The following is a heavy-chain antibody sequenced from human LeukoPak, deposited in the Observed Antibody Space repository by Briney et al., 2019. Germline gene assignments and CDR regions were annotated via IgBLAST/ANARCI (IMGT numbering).Heavy chain of an antibody. CDR1: GDSISSGDYY. CDR3: ARQTPSALTWYFDL. CDR2: IYYSGST. Sequence: PSETLSLTCTVSGDSISSGDYYCSWIRQPPGKGLEWIGYIYYSGSTYYNPSLKSRPTISIDTSKNQFSLKLSSVNAADTAVYYCARQTPSALTWYFDLWGRGTLVTVSS. D-gene: IGHD6-19*01. J-gene: IGHJ2*01. V-gene: IGHV4-30-4*02.